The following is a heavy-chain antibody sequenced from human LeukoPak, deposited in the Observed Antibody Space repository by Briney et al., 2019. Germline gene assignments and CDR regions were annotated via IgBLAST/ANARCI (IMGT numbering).Heavy chain of an antibody. V-gene: IGHV5-51*01. J-gene: IGHJ5*02. Sequence: GESLKISCKGSGYSFTSYWIGWVRQMPGKGLECMGIIYPGDSDTRYSPSFQGQVTISADKSISTAYLQWSSLKASDTAMYYCARMAAAWNNWFDPWGQGTLVTVSS. CDR1: GYSFTSYW. CDR3: ARMAAAWNNWFDP. CDR2: IYPGDSDT. D-gene: IGHD6-13*01.